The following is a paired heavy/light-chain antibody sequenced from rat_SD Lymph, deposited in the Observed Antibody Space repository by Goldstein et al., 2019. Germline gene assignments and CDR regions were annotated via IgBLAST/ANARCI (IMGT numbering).Heavy chain of an antibody. CDR3: ARRYGTFDY. J-gene: IGHJ2*01. D-gene: IGHD1-11*01. Sequence: EVKLVESGGGLVQPGRSLKLSCAASGFSFNDYWMGWVRQAPGKGLEWIGEINQDSSTINYIPSLKDKFTISRDNAQNTLYLQMSKLGCEDTAIYYCARRYGTFDYWGQGVMVTVSS. CDR2: INQDSSTI. V-gene: IGHV4-2*01. CDR1: GFSFNDYW.
Light chain of an antibody. CDR3: LQSTHFPNT. Sequence: DILMTQTPVSLPVSLGGQVSISCRSSQSLLHSDGNTYLHWYLQKPGQSPQLLIYRVSNRFSGVPDRFSGSGSGTDFTLKISRVEPEDLGVYSCLQSTHFPNTFGAGTKLELK. CDR2: RVS. CDR1: QSLLHSDGNTY. V-gene: IGKV1S22*01. J-gene: IGKJ2-1*01.